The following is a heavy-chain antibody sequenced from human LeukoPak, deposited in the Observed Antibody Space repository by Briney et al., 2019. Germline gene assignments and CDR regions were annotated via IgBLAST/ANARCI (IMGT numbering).Heavy chain of an antibody. CDR1: GGSLSSDY. Sequence: PSETLSLTCTVPGGSLSSDYGSWIRQPPGKGLGWIGYIYYSGRANYNPSLKSRVTIPVDTSKNQFSLKLSSVTAADTAVYYCARVGDFWSGYPNWYFDLWGRGTLVTVSS. D-gene: IGHD3-3*01. J-gene: IGHJ2*01. V-gene: IGHV4-59*01. CDR2: IYYSGRA. CDR3: ARVGDFWSGYPNWYFDL.